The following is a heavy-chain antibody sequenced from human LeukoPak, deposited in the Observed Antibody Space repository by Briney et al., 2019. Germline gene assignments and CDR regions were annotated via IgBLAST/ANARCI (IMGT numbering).Heavy chain of an antibody. CDR3: ARDRESYGFPYCYYYGMDV. V-gene: IGHV3-21*01. CDR2: ISSSSSYI. Sequence: PGGSLRLSCAASGFTVGNNYMNWVRQAPGKGLEWVSSISSSSSYIYYADSVKGRFTISRDNAKNSLYLQMNSLRAEDTAVYYCARDRESYGFPYCYYYGMDVWGQGTTVTVSS. J-gene: IGHJ6*02. CDR1: GFTVGNNY. D-gene: IGHD5-18*01.